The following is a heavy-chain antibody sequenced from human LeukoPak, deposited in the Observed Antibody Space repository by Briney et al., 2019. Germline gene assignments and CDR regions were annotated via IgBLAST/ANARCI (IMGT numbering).Heavy chain of an antibody. CDR2: INPNSGDP. J-gene: IGHJ6*03. CDR1: GYTLTELS. Sequence: GASVKVSCKVSGYTLTELSIHWVRQAPGQGLEWMGRINPNSGDPNYPQKFQGRVTMTRDTSISTAYMEMSSLTSDDTAVYYCARSARHCNNGVCFTDYYIDPWGKGTTVIVSS. D-gene: IGHD2-8*01. V-gene: IGHV1-2*06. CDR3: ARSARHCNNGVCFTDYYIDP.